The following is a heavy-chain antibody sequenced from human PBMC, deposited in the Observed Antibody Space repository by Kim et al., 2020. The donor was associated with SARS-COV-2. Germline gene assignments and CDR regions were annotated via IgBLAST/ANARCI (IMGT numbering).Heavy chain of an antibody. Sequence: SVKVSCKASGGTFSSYAISWVRQAPGQGLEWMGGIIPIFGTANYAQKFQGRVRITADESTSTAYMELSSLRSEDTAVYYCARSTRQPDDFWSGYYPGYWGQGTLVTVSS. CDR1: GGTFSSYA. V-gene: IGHV1-69*13. J-gene: IGHJ4*02. D-gene: IGHD3-3*01. CDR3: ARSTRQPDDFWSGYYPGY. CDR2: IIPIFGTA.